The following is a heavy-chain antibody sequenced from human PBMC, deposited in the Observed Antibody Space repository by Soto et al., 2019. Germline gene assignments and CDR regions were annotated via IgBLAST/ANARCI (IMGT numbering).Heavy chain of an antibody. J-gene: IGHJ4*02. CDR1: GYSLTELS. V-gene: IGHV1-24*01. Sequence: ASVKVSCKVSGYSLTELSIHWVLQAPGKGLEWMGGFDPEDDETIYAQKFQGRVTMTEDTSTDTAYMELSSLRSEDTAVFYCASIAAAGEFDYWGRGTLVTVSS. D-gene: IGHD6-13*01. CDR2: FDPEDDET. CDR3: ASIAAAGEFDY.